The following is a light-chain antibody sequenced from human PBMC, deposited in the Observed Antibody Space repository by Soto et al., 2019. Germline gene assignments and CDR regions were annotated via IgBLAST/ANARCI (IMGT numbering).Light chain of an antibody. Sequence: EIVWTQSPGTLSLSPGERATLSCRASPSVPNDYVSWYQQKPGQAPRLLIYDASNRATGIPARFSGSGSGTDFTLTISSLEPEDFAVFYCQQRSNWPLTFGGGTKVDIK. CDR1: PSVPNDY. CDR2: DAS. CDR3: QQRSNWPLT. V-gene: IGKV3-11*01. J-gene: IGKJ4*01.